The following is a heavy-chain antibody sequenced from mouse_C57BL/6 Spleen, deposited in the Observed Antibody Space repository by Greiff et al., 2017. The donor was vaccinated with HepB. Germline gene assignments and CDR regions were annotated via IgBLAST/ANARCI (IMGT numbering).Heavy chain of an antibody. CDR3: ARSEVDSSGYVGAMDY. D-gene: IGHD3-2*02. CDR2: IDPSDSYT. Sequence: VKLQQPGAELVMPGASVKLSCKASGYTFTSYWMHWVKQRPGQGLEWIGEIDPSDSYTNYNQKFKGKSTLTVDKSSSTAYMQLSSLTSEDSAVYYCARSEVDSSGYVGAMDYWGQGTSVTVSS. V-gene: IGHV1-69*01. J-gene: IGHJ4*01. CDR1: GYTFTSYW.